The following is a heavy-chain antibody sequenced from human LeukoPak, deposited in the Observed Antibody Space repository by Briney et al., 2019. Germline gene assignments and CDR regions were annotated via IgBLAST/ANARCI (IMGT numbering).Heavy chain of an antibody. V-gene: IGHV4-59*01. CDR2: IYDSWST. J-gene: IGHJ6*02. CDR3: ASGGPYVTIFGVVKDYYYYYGMDV. CDR1: GGSISSYY. Sequence: PSETLSLTCTVSGGSISSYYWSWIRQPPGKGLEWIGYIYDSWSTNYNPSLKSRVTISVDTSKNQFSLKLSSVTAADTAVYYCASGGPYVTIFGVVKDYYYYYGMDVWGQGTTVTVSS. D-gene: IGHD3-3*01.